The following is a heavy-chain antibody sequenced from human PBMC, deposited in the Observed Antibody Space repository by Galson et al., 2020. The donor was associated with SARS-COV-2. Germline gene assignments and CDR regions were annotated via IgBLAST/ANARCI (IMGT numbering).Heavy chain of an antibody. CDR1: GVSLSTGGYS. Sequence: SETLSLTCTVSGVSLSTGGYSWSWIRQHPGKGLEWIGYMYHSGRTDYNPSLKSRVTISVVTSKNQFSLKLNSVTAADTAVYFCARGLRRHGYFDFWGQGALVTVSS. CDR2: MYHSGRT. CDR3: ARGLRRHGYFDF. J-gene: IGHJ4*02. D-gene: IGHD5-18*01. V-gene: IGHV4-31*03.